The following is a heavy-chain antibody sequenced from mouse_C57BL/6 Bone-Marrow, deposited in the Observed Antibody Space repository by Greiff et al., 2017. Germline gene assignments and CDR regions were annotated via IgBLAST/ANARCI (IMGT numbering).Heavy chain of an antibody. Sequence: LQLQQPGAELVMPGASVKLSCKASGYTFPSYWLHWVKQRPGQGLEWIGEIDTSDSYNNYNQKFYGMSNLPIDSSSRTAFIQLSSLTSEDSAVYYGSRWGHGSRFDYWGQGTTLTVSA. V-gene: IGHV1-69*01. D-gene: IGHD1-1*01. CDR2: IDTSDSYN. CDR1: GYTFPSYW. J-gene: IGHJ2*01. CDR3: SRWGHGSRFDY.